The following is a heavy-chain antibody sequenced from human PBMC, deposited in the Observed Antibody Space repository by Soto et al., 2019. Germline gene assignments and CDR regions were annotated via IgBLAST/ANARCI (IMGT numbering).Heavy chain of an antibody. CDR1: GYTFTSYG. D-gene: IGHD4-17*01. J-gene: IGHJ2*01. V-gene: IGHV1-18*01. CDR3: AGTAENDYGDYVSWYFDL. CDR2: ISAYNGNT. Sequence: QVQLVQSGAEVKKPGASVKVSCKASGYTFTSYGISWVRQAPGQGLEWMGWISAYNGNTNYAQKLQGRVTMTTDTSSRTADLEQMSRRSDDTAGYYYAGTAENDYGDYVSWYFDLWGRGTLVTVSS.